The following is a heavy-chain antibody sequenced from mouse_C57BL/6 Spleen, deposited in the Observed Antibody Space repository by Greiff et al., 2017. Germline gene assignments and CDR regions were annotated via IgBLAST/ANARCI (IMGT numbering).Heavy chain of an antibody. CDR2: ISSGSSTI. J-gene: IGHJ2*01. CDR1: GFTFSDYG. V-gene: IGHV5-17*01. D-gene: IGHD1-1*01. Sequence: DVHLVESGGGLVKPGGSLKLSCAASGFTFSDYGMHWVRQAPEKGLEWVAYISSGSSTIYYADTVKGRFTISRDNAKNTLFLQMTSLRSEDTAMYYCARPSYYYGSSYFDYWGQGTTLTVSS. CDR3: ARPSYYYGSSYFDY.